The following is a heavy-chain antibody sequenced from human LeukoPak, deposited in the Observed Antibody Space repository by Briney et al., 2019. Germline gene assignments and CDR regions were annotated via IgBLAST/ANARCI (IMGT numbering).Heavy chain of an antibody. CDR2: IDWNDDK. D-gene: IGHD3-10*01. Sequence: SGPTLVNPTQTLTLTCTFSGFSLSIRGMCVSWRRQPPGKALEWLARIDWNDDKYYSTSLKTRLTISKDTSENQVVLTMTNMDPVDTATYYCARIRRDLNYYGSGSSYFDYWGQGTLVTVSS. V-gene: IGHV2-70*11. CDR1: GFSLSIRGMC. J-gene: IGHJ4*02. CDR3: ARIRRDLNYYGSGSSYFDY.